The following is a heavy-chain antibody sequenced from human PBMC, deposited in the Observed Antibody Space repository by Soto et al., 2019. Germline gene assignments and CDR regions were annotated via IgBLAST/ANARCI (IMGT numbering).Heavy chain of an antibody. J-gene: IGHJ4*02. Sequence: QVQLVESGGGVVQPGRSLRLSCSASGFTFSDFEMYWVRQAPGKGLDWVAFISYDGSNQYYAGSVKGRFTVSRDNSKNTRFLLMNSVRPEDTAVYFCARRSGTAARFDYCGQGTLVPVSS. V-gene: IGHV3-30-3*01. CDR1: GFTFSDFE. CDR2: ISYDGSNQ. D-gene: IGHD1-7*01. CDR3: ARRSGTAARFDY.